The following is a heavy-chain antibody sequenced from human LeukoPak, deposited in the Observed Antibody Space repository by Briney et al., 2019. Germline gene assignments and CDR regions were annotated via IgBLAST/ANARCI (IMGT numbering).Heavy chain of an antibody. CDR2: ISGSGGST. Sequence: GGSLRLSCAASGFTFSSYAMSWVRQAPGKGLELVSAISGSGGSTYYADSVNGLFTISRDNSKNTLYLQMNSLRAEATAVYYCAKGYDILTGYYNTPLSTNFDYWGQGTLVTVSS. V-gene: IGHV3-23*01. J-gene: IGHJ4*02. D-gene: IGHD3-9*01. CDR1: GFTFSSYA. CDR3: AKGYDILTGYYNTPLSTNFDY.